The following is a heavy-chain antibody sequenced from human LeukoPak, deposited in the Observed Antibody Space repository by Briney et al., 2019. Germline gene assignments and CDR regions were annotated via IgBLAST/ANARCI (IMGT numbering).Heavy chain of an antibody. CDR2: IGGSGDTT. Sequence: QSGGPLRLSCAASGFTFSTYAMSWVRQAPGKGLEWVSSIGGSGDTTYYADAVKGRFTISRDNSKNTLYLQMNSLRVDDTAVYYCVEDVVVIVAAKPGIWGQGTLVTVSS. CDR3: VEDVVVIVAAKPGI. D-gene: IGHD2-15*01. J-gene: IGHJ4*02. V-gene: IGHV3-23*01. CDR1: GFTFSTYA.